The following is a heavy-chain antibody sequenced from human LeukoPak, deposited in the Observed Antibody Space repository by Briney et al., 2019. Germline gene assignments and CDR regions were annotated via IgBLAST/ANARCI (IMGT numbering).Heavy chain of an antibody. J-gene: IGHJ3*02. Sequence: GASVKVSCKVSRYTLTELSMHWVRQAPGKGLEWMGGFDPEDGETIYAQKFQGRVTMTEDTSTDTAYMELSSLRSEDTAVYYCATTGDIVVVPAAYHDAFDIWGQGTMVTVSS. V-gene: IGHV1-24*01. CDR1: RYTLTELS. CDR2: FDPEDGET. D-gene: IGHD2-2*01. CDR3: ATTGDIVVVPAAYHDAFDI.